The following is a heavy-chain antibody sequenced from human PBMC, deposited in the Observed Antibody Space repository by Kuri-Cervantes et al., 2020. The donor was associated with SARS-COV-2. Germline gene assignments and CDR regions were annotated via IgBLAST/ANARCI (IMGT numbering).Heavy chain of an antibody. CDR1: GFTVSDYY. CDR3: ARVDHTLGRGDAIDI. V-gene: IGHV3-11*01. CDR2: ISRSGRYT. D-gene: IGHD2-15*01. Sequence: LTCAASGFTVSDYYMNWIRQAPGKGLEWVSYISRSGRYTYYADSVRGRSTVSRDNTKSTVYLQMHSLRAEDTALYYWARVDHTLGRGDAIDIWGQGTMVTVSS. J-gene: IGHJ3*02.